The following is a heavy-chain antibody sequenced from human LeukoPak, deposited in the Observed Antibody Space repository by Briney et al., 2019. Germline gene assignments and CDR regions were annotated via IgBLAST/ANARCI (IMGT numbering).Heavy chain of an antibody. CDR2: ISYDGSDK. CDR1: GFTFSSYW. Sequence: GGSLRLSCAASGFTFSSYWMSWVRQAPGKGLEWVAVISYDGSDKYYADSVKGRFTISRDNSKNTLYLQMNSLRAEDTAVYYCAKDPRRYSRTGGYFDYWGQGTPVTVSS. V-gene: IGHV3-30*18. J-gene: IGHJ4*02. CDR3: AKDPRRYSRTGGYFDY. D-gene: IGHD6-13*01.